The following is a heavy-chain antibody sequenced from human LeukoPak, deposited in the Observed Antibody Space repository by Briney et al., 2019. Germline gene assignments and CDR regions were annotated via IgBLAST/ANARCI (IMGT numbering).Heavy chain of an antibody. V-gene: IGHV1-2*02. Sequence: GASVKVSCKASGYTFTDYYIHWARQAPGQGLEWMGWINPNSGGVNYAQRFRGRVTMTRDTSITTAYMELSSLRSDDTAIYYCARVKALGVVGSTTVLDPWGQGTLVTVSS. CDR1: GYTFTDYY. D-gene: IGHD1-26*01. CDR2: INPNSGGV. CDR3: ARVKALGVVGSTTVLDP. J-gene: IGHJ5*02.